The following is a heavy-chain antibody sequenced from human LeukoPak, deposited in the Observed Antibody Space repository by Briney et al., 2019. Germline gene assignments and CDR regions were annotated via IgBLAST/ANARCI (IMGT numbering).Heavy chain of an antibody. CDR2: IIPILGIA. Sequence: SVKVSCKASGGTFSSYAISWARQAPGQGLEWMGRIIPILGIANYAQKFQGRVTITADKSTSTAYMELSSLRSEDTAVYYCAETEYCGGDCYSASEYFQHWGQGTLVTVSS. V-gene: IGHV1-69*04. CDR3: AETEYCGGDCYSASEYFQH. D-gene: IGHD2-21*02. CDR1: GGTFSSYA. J-gene: IGHJ1*01.